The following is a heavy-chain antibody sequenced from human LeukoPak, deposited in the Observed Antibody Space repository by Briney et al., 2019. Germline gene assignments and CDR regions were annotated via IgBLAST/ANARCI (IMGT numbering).Heavy chain of an antibody. Sequence: PGGSLRLSCAASGFTFSSYAMSWVRQAPGKGLEWVSAISGSGGSTYYADSVKGRFTISRDNSKNTLYLQMNSLRAEDTAVYYCARVRAVAGTRLFRFDPWGQGTLVTVSS. CDR1: GFTFSSYA. V-gene: IGHV3-23*01. J-gene: IGHJ5*02. D-gene: IGHD6-19*01. CDR3: ARVRAVAGTRLFRFDP. CDR2: ISGSGGST.